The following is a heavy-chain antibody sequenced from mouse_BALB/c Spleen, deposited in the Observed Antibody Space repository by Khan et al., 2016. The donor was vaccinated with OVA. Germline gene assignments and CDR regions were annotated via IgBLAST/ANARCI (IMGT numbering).Heavy chain of an antibody. CDR2: ISYSGRT. V-gene: IGHV3-2*02. J-gene: IGHJ2*01. Sequence: EVQLQESGPGLVNPSQSLSLTCTVTGYSITSDYAWNWIRQFPGNKLEWMGYISYSGRTSYNPSLKSRISITRDKSKNQVFLQLNSVTTEDTASYFCARSVTITTVVATDFDYWGQGTTLTVSS. CDR1: GYSITSDYA. CDR3: ARSVTITTVVATDFDY. D-gene: IGHD1-1*01.